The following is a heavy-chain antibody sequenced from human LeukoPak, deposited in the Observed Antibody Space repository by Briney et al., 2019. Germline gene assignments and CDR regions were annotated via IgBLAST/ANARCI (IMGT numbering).Heavy chain of an antibody. Sequence: SQTLSLTCAISGDSVSSKSAAWNWIRQSPSRGLKWLGRTYYRSKWYNDYAVSVKSRIIINPDTSKNQFSLQQNSVTPEDTAVYYCARVRWGVVRSHFDYWGQGTLVTVSS. V-gene: IGHV6-1*01. CDR1: GDSVSSKSAA. CDR3: ARVRWGVVRSHFDY. D-gene: IGHD3-16*01. CDR2: TYYRSKWYN. J-gene: IGHJ4*02.